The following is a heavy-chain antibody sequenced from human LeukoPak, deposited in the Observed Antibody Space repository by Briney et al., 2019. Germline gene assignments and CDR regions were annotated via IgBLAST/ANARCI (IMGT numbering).Heavy chain of an antibody. CDR2: ISWNSSSI. V-gene: IGHV3-9*01. CDR3: AKGITMIVVVGGYFDY. D-gene: IGHD3-22*01. J-gene: IGHJ4*02. Sequence: QPGESLSLSCAASGFTFDDYAMHWVRQAPGKGLEWVSGISWNSSSIGYADSVKGRFTISRDNAKNSLYLQMNGLRAEDTALYYCAKGITMIVVVGGYFDYWGQGTLVTVSS. CDR1: GFTFDDYA.